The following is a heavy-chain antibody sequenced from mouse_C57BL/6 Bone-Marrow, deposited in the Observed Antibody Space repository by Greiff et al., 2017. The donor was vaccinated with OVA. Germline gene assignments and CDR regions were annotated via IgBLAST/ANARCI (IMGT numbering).Heavy chain of an antibody. CDR2: IYPGDGDT. V-gene: IGHV1-82*01. J-gene: IGHJ4*01. CDR3: ARMRDSSGYYAMDY. Sequence: QVQLQQSGPELVKPGASVKISCKASGYAFSSSWMNWVKQRPGKGLEWIGRIYPGDGDTNYNGKFKGKATLTADKSSSTAYMQLSSLTSEDSAVYFCARMRDSSGYYAMDYWGQGTSVTVSS. D-gene: IGHD3-2*02. CDR1: GYAFSSSW.